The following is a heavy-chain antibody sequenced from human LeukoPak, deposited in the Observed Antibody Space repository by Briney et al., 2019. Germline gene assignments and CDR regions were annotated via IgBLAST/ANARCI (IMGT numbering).Heavy chain of an antibody. CDR1: GLTYSRYA. CDR2: ISGSGGST. D-gene: IGHD1-26*01. Sequence: GGSLRLSCAASGLTYSRYAMSWVRQAPGKGLEWVSAISGSGGSTYYADSVKGRFTISRDNSKNTLYLQMNSLRAEDTAVYYCAKEGIVGSFDYWGQGTLVTVSS. V-gene: IGHV3-23*01. J-gene: IGHJ4*02. CDR3: AKEGIVGSFDY.